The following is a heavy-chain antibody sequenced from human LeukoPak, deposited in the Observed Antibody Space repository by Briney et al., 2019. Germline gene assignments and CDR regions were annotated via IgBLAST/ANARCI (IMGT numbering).Heavy chain of an antibody. CDR2: ISAYSGNT. Sequence: ASVKVSCKASGYTFTSYGISWVRQAPGQGLEWMGWISAYSGNTNYAQKLQGRVTMTTDTSTSTAYMELRSLRSDDTAVYYCARGHYDFWSGYLATRFDPWGQGTLVTVSS. V-gene: IGHV1-18*01. J-gene: IGHJ5*02. CDR3: ARGHYDFWSGYLATRFDP. D-gene: IGHD3-3*01. CDR1: GYTFTSYG.